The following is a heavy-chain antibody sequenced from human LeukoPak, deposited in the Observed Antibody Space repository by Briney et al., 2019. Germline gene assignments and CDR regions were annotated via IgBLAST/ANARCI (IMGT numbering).Heavy chain of an antibody. Sequence: GGSLRLSCAASGFTFSSYEMNWVRQAPGKGLEWVSYISSSGSTIYYADSVKGRFTISRDNAKNSVYLQMSSLRVEDTAVYYCARDKNFYGSGSYYGYWGQGTLVTVSS. V-gene: IGHV3-48*03. CDR1: GFTFSSYE. CDR3: ARDKNFYGSGSYYGY. D-gene: IGHD3-10*01. CDR2: ISSSGSTI. J-gene: IGHJ4*02.